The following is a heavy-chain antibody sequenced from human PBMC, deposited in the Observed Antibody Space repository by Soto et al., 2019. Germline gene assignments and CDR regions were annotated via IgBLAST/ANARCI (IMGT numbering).Heavy chain of an antibody. Sequence: SQTLSLTCAISGDSVSNNSVAWNWVRQSPSRGLEWLGRTYYRSKWHYDYAPSVRSRITINPDTSKNHFSLQLNSVSPEDAAVYYCARTLRGRGVKYFDDWVQGTLVTVSS. CDR1: GDSVSNNSVA. J-gene: IGHJ4*02. V-gene: IGHV6-1*01. D-gene: IGHD3-10*01. CDR2: TYYRSKWHY. CDR3: ARTLRGRGVKYFDD.